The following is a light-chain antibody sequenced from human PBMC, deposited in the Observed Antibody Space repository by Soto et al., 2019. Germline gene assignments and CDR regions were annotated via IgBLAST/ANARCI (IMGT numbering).Light chain of an antibody. J-gene: IGLJ2*01. CDR3: CSYAGSSTHVV. V-gene: IGLV2-23*01. Sequence: QSALTQPASVSGSHGQSITISCTGTSSDVGSYNLVSWYQQHPGKAPKLMIYEGSKRPSGVSNRFSGSKSGNTASLTISGLHAEDEADYYCCSYAGSSTHVVFGGGTKLTVL. CDR2: EGS. CDR1: SSDVGSYNL.